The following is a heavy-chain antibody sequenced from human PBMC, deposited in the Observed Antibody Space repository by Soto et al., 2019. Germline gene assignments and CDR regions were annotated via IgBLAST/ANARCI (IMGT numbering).Heavy chain of an antibody. V-gene: IGHV5-51*01. D-gene: IGHD3-22*01. Sequence: GESLKISCRTSGYKFTSYWIAWVRQMPGKGLEWMGIIFPSDSDTRYSPSFQGQVTISADRSTSTVFLQWASLKASDTAVYFCARRDKSGYFNWFDPWGQGTLVTVSS. J-gene: IGHJ5*02. CDR1: GYKFTSYW. CDR3: ARRDKSGYFNWFDP. CDR2: IFPSDSDT.